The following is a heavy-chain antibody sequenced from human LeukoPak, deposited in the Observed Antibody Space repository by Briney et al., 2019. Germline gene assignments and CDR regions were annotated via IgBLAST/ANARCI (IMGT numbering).Heavy chain of an antibody. Sequence: ASVKVSCKASGYTFTSYGISWVRQAPGQGLEWMGWISAYNGNTNYAQKLQGRVTMTTDTSTSTAYMELRNLRSDDTAVFYCASCYYDSSGYYRLFDYWGQGTLVTVSS. CDR3: ASCYYDSSGYYRLFDY. D-gene: IGHD3-22*01. CDR2: ISAYNGNT. V-gene: IGHV1-18*01. J-gene: IGHJ4*02. CDR1: GYTFTSYG.